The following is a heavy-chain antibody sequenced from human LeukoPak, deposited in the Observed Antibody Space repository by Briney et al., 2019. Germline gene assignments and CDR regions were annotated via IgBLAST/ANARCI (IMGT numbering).Heavy chain of an antibody. CDR1: GFTFSTYW. D-gene: IGHD5-18*01. CDR3: ARDPSRGYNYGYGDY. Sequence: GGSLRLSCGASGFTFSTYWMSWVRQAPGKGLEWVANIKQDGSEIYYVDSVRGRFTISRDNIKNSLYLEMNSLRAEDTAVYYCARDPSRGYNYGYGDYWGQGTLVTVSS. J-gene: IGHJ4*02. CDR2: IKQDGSEI. V-gene: IGHV3-7*01.